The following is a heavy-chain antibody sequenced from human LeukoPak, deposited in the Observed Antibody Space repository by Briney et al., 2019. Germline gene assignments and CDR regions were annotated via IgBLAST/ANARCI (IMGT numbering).Heavy chain of an antibody. CDR2: MNPNSGNT. D-gene: IGHD3-16*01. V-gene: IGHV1-8*01. CDR3: ARGVNTYLWFGGDYMDV. CDR1: GYTFTSYD. Sequence: EASVKVSCKASGYTFTSYDINWVRQATGQGLEWMGWMNPNSGNTGYAQKFQGRVTVTRNTSISTAYMELSSLRSEDTAVYYCARGVNTYLWFGGDYMDVWGKGSTVTVSS. J-gene: IGHJ6*03.